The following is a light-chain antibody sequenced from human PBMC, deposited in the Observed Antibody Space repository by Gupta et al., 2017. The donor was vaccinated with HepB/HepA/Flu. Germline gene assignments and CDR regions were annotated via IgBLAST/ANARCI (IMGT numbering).Light chain of an antibody. CDR1: QSVSSH. CDR2: DAS. V-gene: IGKV3-11*01. J-gene: IGKJ4*01. Sequence: IVLTQSPATLSLSPGERATLSCRASQSVSSHLAWYQQKPGQAPRLLIYDASNRAPGIPARFSGRGSGTDFTLTISSLEPGDFAVYYCRQGSNWLSFGGGTKVEIK. CDR3: RQGSNWLS.